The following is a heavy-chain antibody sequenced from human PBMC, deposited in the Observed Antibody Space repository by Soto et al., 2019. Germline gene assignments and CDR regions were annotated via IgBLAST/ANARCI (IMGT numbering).Heavy chain of an antibody. D-gene: IGHD5-12*01. CDR1: GDSVSSNTAS. Sequence: SQTLSLPCAISGDSVSSNTASWNWIRQSPSRGLEWLGRTYFRSKWYNDYAVSVKSRIIINPDTSNNQFSLQLNSVTPEDTAVYFCAKGDNLGPKTGYAFDPWGQGSMVTAPQ. CDR2: TYFRSKWYN. CDR3: AKGDNLGPKTGYAFDP. V-gene: IGHV6-1*01. J-gene: IGHJ5*02.